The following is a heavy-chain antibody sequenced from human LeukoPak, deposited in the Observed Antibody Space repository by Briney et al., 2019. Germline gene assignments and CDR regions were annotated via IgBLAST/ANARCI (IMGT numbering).Heavy chain of an antibody. J-gene: IGHJ5*02. CDR2: IKQDGSEK. CDR3: ARDYISDEFDP. Sequence: GGSLRLSCVASGFTFSSRDWMTWVRQAPGKGLEWVANIKQDGSEKNYVDSVKGRFTISRDNAKNSVDLQMNSLRADDTAIYYCARDYISDEFDPWGQGTLVTVSS. V-gene: IGHV3-7*03. CDR1: GFTFSSRDW. D-gene: IGHD3-10*01.